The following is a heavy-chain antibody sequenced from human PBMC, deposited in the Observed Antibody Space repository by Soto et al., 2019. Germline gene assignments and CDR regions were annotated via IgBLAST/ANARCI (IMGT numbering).Heavy chain of an antibody. V-gene: IGHV5-51*01. D-gene: IGHD5-18*01. CDR2: IYPGDSDT. Sequence: GESLKISGKGSGYSFVRYWIAWVRQMPGKGLEWMGSIYPGDSDTTYSPSIQGQVTISADKSSTTVYLQWNTLKASDTAMYYCARTDGYEVEYWGQGTQVTVSS. CDR1: GYSFVRYW. J-gene: IGHJ4*02. CDR3: ARTDGYEVEY.